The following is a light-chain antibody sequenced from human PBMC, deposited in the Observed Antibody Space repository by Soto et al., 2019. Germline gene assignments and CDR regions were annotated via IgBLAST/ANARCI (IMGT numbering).Light chain of an antibody. V-gene: IGLV6-57*03. CDR3: QSYDSSNPHVV. Sequence: NFMLTQPHSVSESPGKTVTISCTRSSGSIASNYVQWYQQRPGSAPTTVIYEDNQRPSGVPDRFSGSIDSSSNSASLTISGLKTEDGADYYCQSYDSSNPHVVFGGGTKVTVL. CDR1: SGSIASNY. J-gene: IGLJ2*01. CDR2: EDN.